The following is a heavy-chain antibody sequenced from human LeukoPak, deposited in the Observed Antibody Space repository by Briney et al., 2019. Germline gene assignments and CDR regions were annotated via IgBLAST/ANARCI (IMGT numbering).Heavy chain of an antibody. D-gene: IGHD1-26*01. CDR2: INPNSGGT. J-gene: IGHJ4*02. CDR1: GYTFTGYY. V-gene: IGHV1-2*02. CDR3: AKGHYSGSHYYFDY. Sequence: ASVKVSCKASGYTFTGYYMHWVRQAPGQGVEWMGWINPNSGGTNYAQKFQGRVTMTRDTSISTAYMELSRLRSDDTAVYYCAKGHYSGSHYYFDYWGQGILVTVSS.